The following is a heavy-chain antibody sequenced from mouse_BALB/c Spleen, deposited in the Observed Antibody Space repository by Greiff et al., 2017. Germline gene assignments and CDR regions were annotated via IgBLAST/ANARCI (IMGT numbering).Heavy chain of an antibody. CDR2: IRNKANGYTT. D-gene: IGHD2-14*01. Sequence: EVQVVESGGGLVQPGGSLRLSCATSGFTFTDYYMSWVRQPPGKALEWLGFIRNKANGYTTEYSASVKGRFTISRDNSQSILYLQMNTLRAEDSATYYCARDNRYDEWFAYWGQGTLVTVSA. J-gene: IGHJ3*01. CDR1: GFTFTDYY. CDR3: ARDNRYDEWFAY. V-gene: IGHV7-3*02.